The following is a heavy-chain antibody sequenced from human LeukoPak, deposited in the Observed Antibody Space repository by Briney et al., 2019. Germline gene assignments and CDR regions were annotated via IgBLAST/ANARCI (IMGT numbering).Heavy chain of an antibody. D-gene: IGHD2-15*01. CDR1: GSTFSSYS. J-gene: IGHJ4*02. V-gene: IGHV3-21*01. CDR2: ISSSSSYI. CDR3: ARDGDAYGGNPPDY. Sequence: GGSLRLSCAASGSTFSSYSMNWVRQAPGKGLEWVSSISSSSSYIYYADSVKGRFTISRDNAKNSLYLQMNSLRAEDTAVYYCARDGDAYGGNPPDYWGQGTLVTVSS.